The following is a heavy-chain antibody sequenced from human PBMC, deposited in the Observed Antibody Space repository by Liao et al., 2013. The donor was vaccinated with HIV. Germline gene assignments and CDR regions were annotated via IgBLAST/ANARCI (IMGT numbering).Heavy chain of an antibody. D-gene: IGHD5/OR15-5a*01. V-gene: IGHV4-39*07. Sequence: QLQLQESGPGLVKPSETLSLTCTVSGGSISSSSYYWGWIRQPPGKGLEWIGTISYSGSTYYNPSLKSPVTISVDTSKNQFSLKLSSVTAADTAIYYCANNVYRGRVDIWGQGTMVTVSS. CDR2: ISYSGST. CDR1: GGSISSSSYY. J-gene: IGHJ3*02. CDR3: ANNVYRGRVDI.